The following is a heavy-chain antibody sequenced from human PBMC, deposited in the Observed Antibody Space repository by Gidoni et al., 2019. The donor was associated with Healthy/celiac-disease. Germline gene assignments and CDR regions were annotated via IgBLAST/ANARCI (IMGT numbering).Heavy chain of an antibody. CDR1: GYTFTGYY. CDR2: INPNSGGT. J-gene: IGHJ4*02. V-gene: IGHV1-2*02. Sequence: QVQLVQSGAEVKKPGASVKVYCTASGYTFTGYYMHWVRQAPGQGLEWMGWINPNSGGTNYAQKFQGRVTMTRDTSISTAYMELSRLRSDDTAVYYCARVPIVVVGAAADYWGQGTLVTVSS. CDR3: ARVPIVVVGAAADY. D-gene: IGHD2-15*01.